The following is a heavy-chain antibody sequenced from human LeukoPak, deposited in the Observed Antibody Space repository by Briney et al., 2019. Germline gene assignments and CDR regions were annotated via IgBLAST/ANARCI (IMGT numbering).Heavy chain of an antibody. CDR3: ARDLLRGLDY. D-gene: IGHD3-10*01. CDR1: GFTFSSYN. V-gene: IGHV3-21*01. CDR2: ISSSNSYI. J-gene: IGHJ4*02. Sequence: GGSLRLSCAASGFTFSSYNMDWVRQAPGKGLEWVSCISSSNSYIYYADSLKGRFTISRDNSKNTLYLQMNSLRAEDTAVYYCARDLLRGLDYWGQGTLVTVSS.